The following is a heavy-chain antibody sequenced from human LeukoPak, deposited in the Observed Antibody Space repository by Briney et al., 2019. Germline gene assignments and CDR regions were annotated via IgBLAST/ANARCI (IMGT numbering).Heavy chain of an antibody. J-gene: IGHJ6*03. Sequence: GGSLRLSCAASGFTFSSYAMSWVRQAPGKGLEWVSAISGSGGSTYYADSVKGRFTISRDNSKNTLYLQMNSLRAEDTAVYYCARVYSSSWYSGYLYMNVWGKGTTVTVSS. CDR3: ARVYSSSWYSGYLYMNV. V-gene: IGHV3-23*01. D-gene: IGHD6-13*01. CDR1: GFTFSSYA. CDR2: ISGSGGST.